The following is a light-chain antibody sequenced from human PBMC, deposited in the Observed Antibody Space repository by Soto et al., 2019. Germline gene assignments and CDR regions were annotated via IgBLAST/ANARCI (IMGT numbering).Light chain of an antibody. CDR3: QTWGTGIGV. V-gene: IGLV2-14*01. J-gene: IGLJ2*01. Sequence: QSVLTQPASVSGSPGQSITISCTGASSDVGGYNFVSWYQQHPGKAPKLMIFEVSNRPSGVSNRFSGSKSGNTASLTISGLQAEDEADYYCQTWGTGIGVFGGGTKLTVL. CDR2: EVS. CDR1: SSDVGGYNF.